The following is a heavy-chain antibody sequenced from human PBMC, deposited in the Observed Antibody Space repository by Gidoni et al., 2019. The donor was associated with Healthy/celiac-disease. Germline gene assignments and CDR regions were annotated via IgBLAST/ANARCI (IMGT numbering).Heavy chain of an antibody. Sequence: EVQLLESGGGLVQPGGSLRLPCAASGFSFSSYAMSWVPQAPGKGLEWVSAISGSGGSTYYADSVKGRFTISRDNSKNTLYLQKNSLRGEDTAVYYCWKDRGLGGWFGELSVYWGQGTLVTVSS. CDR1: GFSFSSYA. D-gene: IGHD3-10*01. CDR2: ISGSGGST. V-gene: IGHV3-23*01. J-gene: IGHJ4*02. CDR3: WKDRGLGGWFGELSVY.